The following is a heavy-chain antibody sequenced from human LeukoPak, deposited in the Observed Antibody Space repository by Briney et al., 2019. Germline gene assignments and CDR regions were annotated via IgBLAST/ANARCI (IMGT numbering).Heavy chain of an antibody. Sequence: GGSLRLSCAASGFTFSSYWMSWVRQAPGKGLEWVANIKQDGSEKYYVDSVKGRFTISRDDAKNTLYLQMNSLRAEDTAVYYCARGGGTGEFDYWGQGTLVTVSS. V-gene: IGHV3-7*01. CDR2: IKQDGSEK. D-gene: IGHD7-27*01. CDR1: GFTFSSYW. J-gene: IGHJ4*02. CDR3: ARGGGTGEFDY.